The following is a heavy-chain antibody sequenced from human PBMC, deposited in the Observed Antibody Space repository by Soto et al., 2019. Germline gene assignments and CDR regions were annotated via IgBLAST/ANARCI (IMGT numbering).Heavy chain of an antibody. J-gene: IGHJ6*02. V-gene: IGHV3-23*01. CDR3: AKDQGYYYVMDV. CDR2: ISGSGGST. CDR1: GFTFSSYA. Sequence: EVQLLESGGGLVQPGGSLRLSCAASGFTFSSYAMSWVRQAPGKGLEWVSAISGSGGSTYYADSVKGRFTISRDNSKNTLDLQMNSRRAEDTAVYYCAKDQGYYYVMDVWGQGTTVTVSS.